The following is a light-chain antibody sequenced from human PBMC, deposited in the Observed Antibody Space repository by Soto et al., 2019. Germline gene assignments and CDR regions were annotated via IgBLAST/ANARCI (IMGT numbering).Light chain of an antibody. CDR2: WAS. J-gene: IGKJ4*01. V-gene: IGKV4-1*01. CDR3: HQYYSIPLT. Sequence: DIAMTQSPDSLSVSLGERATINCKASRSLLHSSNNENHLAWYQQKPGQPPKLLIYWASTRESGVPDRFTGSGSEAEFSLTISGLQAEDVAVYYCHQYYSIPLTFGGGTKVELK. CDR1: RSLLHSSNNENH.